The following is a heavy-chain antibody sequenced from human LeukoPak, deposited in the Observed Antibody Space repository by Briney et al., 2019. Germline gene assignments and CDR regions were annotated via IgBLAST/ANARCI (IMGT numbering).Heavy chain of an antibody. CDR1: GFSLSNTGVG. Sequence: SGPTLVKPTQTLTLTCTFSGFSLSNTGVGVGWIRQPPGKALEWLAVNYWNDDKSYSPSLKSRLTITKDTSKNQVVLIMTNMDPVDTATYYCAHKGRGSGSYNMWGQGTLVTVSS. CDR2: NYWNDDK. D-gene: IGHD3-10*01. CDR3: AHKGRGSGSYNM. V-gene: IGHV2-5*01. J-gene: IGHJ4*02.